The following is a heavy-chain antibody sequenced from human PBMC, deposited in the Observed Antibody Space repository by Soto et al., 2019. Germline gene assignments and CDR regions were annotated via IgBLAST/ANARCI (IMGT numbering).Heavy chain of an antibody. V-gene: IGHV1-2*02. D-gene: IGHD1-26*01. Sequence: ASVKVSCKASGYTFTGYYMHWVRQAPGQGLECMGWINPNSGGTNYAQKFQGRVTMTRXTXXSXXXMXLXXLRXDXTAVYYCARDIVGATGGAFDIWGQGTMVTVSS. CDR2: INPNSGGT. CDR3: ARDIVGATGGAFDI. CDR1: GYTFTGYY. J-gene: IGHJ3*02.